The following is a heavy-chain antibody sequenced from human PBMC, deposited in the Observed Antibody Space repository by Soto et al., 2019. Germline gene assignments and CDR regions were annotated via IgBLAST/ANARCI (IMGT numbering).Heavy chain of an antibody. CDR3: ASAWGPSYYYGMDV. D-gene: IGHD3-16*01. CDR2: IIPIFGTA. CDR1: GGTFSSYA. J-gene: IGHJ6*02. Sequence: QVQLVQSGAEVKKPGSSVKVSCKASGGTFSSYAISWVRQAPGQGLEWMGGIIPIFGTADYAQKFQGRVAITADASTSTACMELGRLRSEDTAVYYCASAWGPSYYYGMDVWGQGTTVTVSS. V-gene: IGHV1-69*12.